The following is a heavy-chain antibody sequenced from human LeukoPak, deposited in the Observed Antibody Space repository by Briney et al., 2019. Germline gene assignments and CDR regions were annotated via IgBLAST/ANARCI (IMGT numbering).Heavy chain of an antibody. CDR1: GFTFSSYS. CDR2: ISSSSSYI. CDR3: ARDHELYCSGGSCSRMDV. V-gene: IGHV3-21*01. D-gene: IGHD2-15*01. Sequence: GGSLRLSCAASGFTFSSYSMNWVRQAPGKGLEWVSSISSSSSYIYYADSVKGRFTISRDNARNSLYLQMNSLRAEDTAVYYCARDHELYCSGGSCSRMDVWGKGTTVTVSS. J-gene: IGHJ6*03.